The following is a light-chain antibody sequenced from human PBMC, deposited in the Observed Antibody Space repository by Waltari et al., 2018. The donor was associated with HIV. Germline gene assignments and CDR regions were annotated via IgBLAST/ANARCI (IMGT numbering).Light chain of an antibody. CDR2: GYN. CDR3: AAWDARLNEYL. Sequence: QSVLTQPHSASGTPGQRVIISCSGSNSNVGSDVVNSYQQLPGTTPKRRIDGYNARPSCVPDRFAGSKSGASASLAISDLQSEDEAEYYCAAWDARLNEYLFGTGTKVTVL. V-gene: IGLV1-44*01. J-gene: IGLJ1*01. CDR1: NSNVGSDV.